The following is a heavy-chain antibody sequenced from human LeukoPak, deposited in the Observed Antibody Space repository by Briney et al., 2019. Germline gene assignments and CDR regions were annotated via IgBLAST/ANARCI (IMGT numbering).Heavy chain of an antibody. CDR2: MNPNSGNT. J-gene: IGHJ4*02. V-gene: IGHV1-8*01. CDR1: GYTFTSYD. CDR3: ARLDRGGSGSRVIDY. D-gene: IGHD3-10*01. Sequence: ASVKVSCKASGYTFTSYDINWVRQATGQGLEWMGWMNPNSGNTGYAQKFQGRVTMTRNTSISTAYMELSSLRSDDTAVYYCARLDRGGSGSRVIDYWGQGTLVTVSS.